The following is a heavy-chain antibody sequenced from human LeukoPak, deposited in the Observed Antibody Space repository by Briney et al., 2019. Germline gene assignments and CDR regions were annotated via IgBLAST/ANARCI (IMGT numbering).Heavy chain of an antibody. J-gene: IGHJ4*02. CDR1: GFTFSNYG. Sequence: GGSLRLSCVASGFTFSNYGMHWVRQAPGKGLEWVAVISYDGSDRYYAGSVKGRFTISRDNSKNTLYLQVNYLRMNSLRSEDTAIYYCARAGGYYYVGGYYFDFWGQGALVTVSS. D-gene: IGHD3-22*01. CDR2: ISYDGSDR. V-gene: IGHV3-30*03. CDR3: ARAGGYYYVGGYYFDF.